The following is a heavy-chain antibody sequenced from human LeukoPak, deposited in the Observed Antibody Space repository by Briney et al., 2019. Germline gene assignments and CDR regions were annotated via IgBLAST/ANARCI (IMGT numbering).Heavy chain of an antibody. Sequence: PSETLSLTCTVSGGANSSSSYYWGWIRQPPGKGLEWIGSIYYSGSTYYNPSLKSRVTISVDTSKNQFSLKLSSVTAADTAVYYCARLYSSGPDTGRGLWYFDLWGRGTLVTVSS. CDR1: GGANSSSSYY. J-gene: IGHJ2*01. V-gene: IGHV4-39*01. D-gene: IGHD6-19*01. CDR2: IYYSGST. CDR3: ARLYSSGPDTGRGLWYFDL.